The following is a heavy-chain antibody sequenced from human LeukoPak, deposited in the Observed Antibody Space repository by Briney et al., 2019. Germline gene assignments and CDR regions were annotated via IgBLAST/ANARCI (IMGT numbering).Heavy chain of an antibody. Sequence: SVKVSCKASGGTFSSYAISWVRQAPEQGLEWMGRIIPILGIANYAQKFQGRVTITADKSTSTAYMELSSLRSEDTAVYYCASSYIGLRYFDWSSPYGMDVWGQGTTVTVSS. D-gene: IGHD3-9*01. CDR3: ASSYIGLRYFDWSSPYGMDV. CDR2: IIPILGIA. V-gene: IGHV1-69*04. CDR1: GGTFSSYA. J-gene: IGHJ6*02.